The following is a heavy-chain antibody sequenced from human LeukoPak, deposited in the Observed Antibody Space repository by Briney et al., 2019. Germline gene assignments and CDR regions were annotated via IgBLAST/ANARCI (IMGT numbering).Heavy chain of an antibody. V-gene: IGHV3-9*01. CDR1: GFTFDDYA. CDR3: AESLGIVGPFDI. CDR2: ISWNSGSI. D-gene: IGHD1-26*01. J-gene: IGHJ3*02. Sequence: GGSLRLSCAASGFTFDDYAMHWVRQAPGKGLEWVSGISWNSGSIGYADSVKGRFTISRDNAKNSLYLQMNSLRAEDTALYYCAESLGIVGPFDIWGQGTMVTVSS.